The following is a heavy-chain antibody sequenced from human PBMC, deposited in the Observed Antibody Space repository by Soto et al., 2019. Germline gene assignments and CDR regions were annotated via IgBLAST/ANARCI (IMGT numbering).Heavy chain of an antibody. CDR2: ISGSGGST. Sequence: GGSLRLSCAASGFTFSSYAMSWVRQAPGKGLEWVSAISGSGGSTYYADSVKGRFTISRDNSKNTLYLQMNSLRAEDTAVYYCANVPLFGELPTYYYGMDVWGQGTTVTVSS. J-gene: IGHJ6*02. CDR3: ANVPLFGELPTYYYGMDV. CDR1: GFTFSSYA. V-gene: IGHV3-23*01. D-gene: IGHD3-10*02.